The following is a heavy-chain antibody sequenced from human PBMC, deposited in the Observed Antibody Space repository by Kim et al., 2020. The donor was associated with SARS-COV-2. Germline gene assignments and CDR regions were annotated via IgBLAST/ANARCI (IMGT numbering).Heavy chain of an antibody. Sequence: SETLSLTCTVSGGSINNAGYFWTWIRQHPGRGLEWIGCISYAGSTLYNPSLRSRVAISVDTSKNQFSLKLSAVTSADTAVYYCARDRGNIGSDDYYGLDVWGQGTTVTVTS. V-gene: IGHV4-31*03. CDR2: ISYAGST. D-gene: IGHD3-10*01. J-gene: IGHJ6*02. CDR3: ARDRGNIGSDDYYGLDV. CDR1: GGSINNAGYF.